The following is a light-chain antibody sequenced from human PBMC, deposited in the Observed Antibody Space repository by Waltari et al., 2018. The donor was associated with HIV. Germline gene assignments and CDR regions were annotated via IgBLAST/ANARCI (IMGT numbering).Light chain of an antibody. V-gene: IGKV1-39*01. CDR3: QQGYNSPAT. Sequence: DIQLTQSPLNLSASVGDRVPITCRACHQIGSYFNLYLHKPGTAPRPLIFSASSLQGGVPSRFSCGGSGTDFFLTIDTLQREDFAIYYCQQGYNSPATFGQGTKVEMK. CDR1: HQIGSY. CDR2: SAS. J-gene: IGKJ2*01.